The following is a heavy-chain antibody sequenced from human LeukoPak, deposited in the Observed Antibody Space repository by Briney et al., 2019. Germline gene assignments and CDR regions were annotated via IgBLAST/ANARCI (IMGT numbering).Heavy chain of an antibody. CDR3: ARDRPTSTHFDY. J-gene: IGHJ4*02. V-gene: IGHV4-34*01. Sequence: PSETLSLTCAVSGESHSRFYWSWIRQPPGKGLEWIGEINHSGSTNYNPSLKSRVTISVDRSKNQFSLKLSSVTAADTAVYYCARDRPTSTHFDYWGQGTLVTVSS. CDR2: INHSGST. D-gene: IGHD5/OR15-5a*01. CDR1: GESHSRFY.